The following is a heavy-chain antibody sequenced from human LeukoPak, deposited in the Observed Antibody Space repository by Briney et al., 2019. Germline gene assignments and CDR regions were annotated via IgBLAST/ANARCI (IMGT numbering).Heavy chain of an antibody. V-gene: IGHV3-66*01. CDR3: AREDAGGTYSFDY. Sequence: PGGSLRLSCVVSGFTVSSNFMSWVRQAPGKGPEWVSVIYTSGITYYADSVRGRFTISRDNSKYTLYLQMDSLTAEDTAVYYCAREDAGGTYSFDYWGQGTLVPVSS. D-gene: IGHD1-26*01. CDR1: GFTVSSNF. CDR2: IYTSGIT. J-gene: IGHJ4*02.